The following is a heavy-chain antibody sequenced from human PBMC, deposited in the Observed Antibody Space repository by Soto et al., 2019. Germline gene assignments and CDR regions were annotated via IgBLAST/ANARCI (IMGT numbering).Heavy chain of an antibody. J-gene: IGHJ4*02. CDR1: GVSISSSY. CDR2: IYYTGTT. V-gene: IGHV4-59*01. Sequence: PSETLSLTCTVSGVSISSSYWSWIRQSPGTGLEWIGYIYYTGTTNYNPSLKRRVTISLDTAKNQFSLNVNSLTTADTAVYFCARGGNRYSNTASGVGRFDFWGQGTLVTVSS. CDR3: ARGGNRYSNTASGVGRFDF. D-gene: IGHD5-12*01.